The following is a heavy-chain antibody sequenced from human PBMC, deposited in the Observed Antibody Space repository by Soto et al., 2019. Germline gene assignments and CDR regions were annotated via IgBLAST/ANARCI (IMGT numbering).Heavy chain of an antibody. Sequence: QLQLQESGPGLVKPSETLSLTCNVSTVSIFSNSYYWGWIRQPPGKGLEWIGTINHSGSTYHNPSLKSRVTISVDTSKNQFSLILRSVTAADTAVYYCVRRYAPRYSSGNNHFDLWGQGTLVTVSS. CDR1: TVSIFSNSYY. CDR2: INHSGST. D-gene: IGHD6-19*01. CDR3: VRRYAPRYSSGNNHFDL. J-gene: IGHJ4*02. V-gene: IGHV4-39*01.